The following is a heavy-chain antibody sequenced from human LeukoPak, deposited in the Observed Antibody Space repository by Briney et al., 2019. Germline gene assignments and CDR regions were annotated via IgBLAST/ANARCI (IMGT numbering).Heavy chain of an antibody. D-gene: IGHD6-13*01. CDR2: IHYSGAT. J-gene: IGHJ4*02. CDR1: GGSISSSDYY. V-gene: IGHV4-30-4*01. CDR3: ARGWNSSSWYDY. Sequence: SETLSLTCTVSGGSISSSDYYWSWIRQPPGMGLEWIGYIHYSGATYYNPSLKSRVTISVDTSKNQFSLKLSSVTAADTAVYYCARGWNSSSWYDYWGQGTLVTVSS.